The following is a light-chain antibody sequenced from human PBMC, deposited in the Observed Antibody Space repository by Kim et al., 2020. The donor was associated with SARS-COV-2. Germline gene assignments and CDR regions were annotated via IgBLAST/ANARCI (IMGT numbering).Light chain of an antibody. V-gene: IGLV1-44*01. J-gene: IGLJ3*02. CDR1: SSNIGSNS. Sequence: QSVLTQSPSASGTPGQRVTISCSGSSSNIGSNSVNWYQQLPGTAPKLLIYNNNRRPSGVPDRISGSRSGTSASLAISGLQSEDEADYYCAGWDDSLNGPVFGGGTQLTVL. CDR3: AGWDDSLNGPV. CDR2: NNN.